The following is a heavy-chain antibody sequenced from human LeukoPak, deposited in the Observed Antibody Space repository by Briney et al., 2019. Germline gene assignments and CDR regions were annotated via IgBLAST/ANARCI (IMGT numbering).Heavy chain of an antibody. CDR1: GYTFTGYY. Sequence: EASVKVSCKASGYTFTGYYMHWVRQAPGQGLEWMRWINPKSGGTNYAQKFQGRVTMTRDTSISTAYMELSRLRSDDTAVYYCARVKHRYCSGGSCYFNWFDPWGQGTLVTVSS. V-gene: IGHV1-2*02. J-gene: IGHJ5*02. CDR2: INPKSGGT. CDR3: ARVKHRYCSGGSCYFNWFDP. D-gene: IGHD2-15*01.